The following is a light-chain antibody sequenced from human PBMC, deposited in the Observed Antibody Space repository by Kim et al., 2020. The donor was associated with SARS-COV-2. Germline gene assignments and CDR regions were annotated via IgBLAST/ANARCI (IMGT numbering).Light chain of an antibody. Sequence: ALGQTVRITCQGDSLRRYYAIWYQQKPGQAPVLVIYGKNNRPSGIPDRFSGSSSGNTASLTITGAQAEDEADYYCNSRDSSGNHVVFGGGTQLTVL. CDR1: SLRRYY. CDR2: GKN. V-gene: IGLV3-19*01. J-gene: IGLJ2*01. CDR3: NSRDSSGNHVV.